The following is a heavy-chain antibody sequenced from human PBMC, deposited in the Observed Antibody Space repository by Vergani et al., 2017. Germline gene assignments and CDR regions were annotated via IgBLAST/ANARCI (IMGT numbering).Heavy chain of an antibody. J-gene: IGHJ5*02. CDR1: FDSIRNLY. Sequence: QVQLQESGPGLVKSSETLSLTCSVSFDSIRNLYCNWIRQPPGKGLERIGSIHYSEITNYNPSLKTRVTISVDTSKNQFSLTLTSVPAADTDVYYCASDTHSGQRADRWGQGILVTVTS. V-gene: IGHV4-59*11. D-gene: IGHD6-19*01. CDR2: IHYSEIT. CDR3: ASDTHSGQRADR.